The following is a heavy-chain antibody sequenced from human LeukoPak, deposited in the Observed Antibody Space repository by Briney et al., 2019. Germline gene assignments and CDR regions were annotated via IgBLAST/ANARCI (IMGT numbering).Heavy chain of an antibody. J-gene: IGHJ6*02. V-gene: IGHV4-31*03. D-gene: IGHD3-10*01. CDR3: ARSLTSHLLWFGEFSYYYGMDV. CDR2: IYYSGST. CDR1: GGSISSGGYY. Sequence: PSQTLSLTCTVSGGSISSGGYYWSWIRQHPGKGLEWIGYIYYSGSTYYNPSLKSRVTISVDTSKNQFSLKLSSVTAADTAVYYCARSLTSHLLWFGEFSYYYGMDVWGQGTTVTVSS.